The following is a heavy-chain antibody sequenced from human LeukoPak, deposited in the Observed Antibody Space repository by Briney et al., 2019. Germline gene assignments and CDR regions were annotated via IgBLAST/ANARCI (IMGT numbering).Heavy chain of an antibody. D-gene: IGHD6-6*01. J-gene: IGHJ6*03. CDR3: ARGRRGIAARGFYYYYMDV. V-gene: IGHV1-46*01. Sequence: GASVKVSCKASGYTFTSYYMHWVRQAPGQGLEWMGIINPSGGSTSYAQKFQGRVTISRNTSISTAYMELSSLRSEDTAAYYCARGRRGIAARGFYYYYMDVWGKGTTVTVSS. CDR1: GYTFTSYY. CDR2: INPSGGST.